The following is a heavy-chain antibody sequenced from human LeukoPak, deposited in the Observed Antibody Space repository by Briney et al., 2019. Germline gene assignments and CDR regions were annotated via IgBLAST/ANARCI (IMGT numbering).Heavy chain of an antibody. D-gene: IGHD3-10*01. CDR3: ARDVYRWFGGKYYYYYMDV. Sequence: GGSLRLSCAASGFTFSSYWMSWVRQVPGKGLEWVANIKEDGSNKDYVDSVKGRFTISRENAKNSLSLQMNSLRAEDTAVYYCARDVYRWFGGKYYYYYMDVWGKGTTVTVSS. J-gene: IGHJ6*03. CDR1: GFTFSSYW. V-gene: IGHV3-7*01. CDR2: IKEDGSNK.